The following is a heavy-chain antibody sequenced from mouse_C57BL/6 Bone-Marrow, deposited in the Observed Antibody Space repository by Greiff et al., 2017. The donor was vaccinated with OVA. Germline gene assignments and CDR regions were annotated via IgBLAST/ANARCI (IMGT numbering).Heavy chain of an antibody. J-gene: IGHJ1*03. CDR1: GFTFSSYA. CDR3: ARGGPTIVTTWYVDV. CDR2: ISDGGSYT. V-gene: IGHV5-4*03. Sequence: DVMLVESGGGLVKPGGSLKLSCAASGFTFSSYAMSWVRQTPEKRLEWVATISDGGSYTYYPDNVKGRFTISRDNAENNLYLQMSHLKSEDTAMYYCARGGPTIVTTWYVDVWGKGTTVTVSS. D-gene: IGHD2-5*01.